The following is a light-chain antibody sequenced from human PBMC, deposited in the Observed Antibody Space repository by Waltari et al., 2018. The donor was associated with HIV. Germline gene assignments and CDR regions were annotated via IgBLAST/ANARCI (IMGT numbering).Light chain of an antibody. CDR1: QSVDNK. Sequence: ETVMTQSPATLSASQGDKVTLSCWASQSVDNKVAWYRQKPGQSPRLLIDDASTGATAVTGRFSGSGSGTQFTLTISSLQSEDFGMYYCQQYKNWPPWTFGQGTRVEIK. V-gene: IGKV3-15*01. CDR2: DAS. CDR3: QQYKNWPPWT. J-gene: IGKJ1*01.